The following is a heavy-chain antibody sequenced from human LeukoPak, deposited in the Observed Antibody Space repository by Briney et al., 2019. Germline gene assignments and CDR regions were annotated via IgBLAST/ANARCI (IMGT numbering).Heavy chain of an antibody. V-gene: IGHV4-30-2*01. CDR2: IFHTGST. CDR3: ASNPSYYFDY. CDR1: GGSISSGGHY. Sequence: SETLSLTCTVSGGSISSGGHYWSWIRQPPGKGLEWIGYIFHTGSTFYNPSLKSRVTISVDKSRNQFSLKLSSVTAADTAVYYCASNPSYYFDYWGQGTLVTVSS. J-gene: IGHJ4*02. D-gene: IGHD6-6*01.